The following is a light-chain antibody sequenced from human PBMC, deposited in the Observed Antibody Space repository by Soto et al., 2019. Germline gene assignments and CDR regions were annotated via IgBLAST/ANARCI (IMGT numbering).Light chain of an antibody. Sequence: DIQMTQSPSSLSASVGDRVTITCQASQDITSYLNWYQHKPGKAPKLLIYDASILEAGVPPRFSGSGSGTDFTLTISRLQPEDVATYYCQHCDYLPMFGPGTTVDFK. CDR1: QDITSY. CDR3: QHCDYLPM. CDR2: DAS. V-gene: IGKV1-33*01. J-gene: IGKJ3*01.